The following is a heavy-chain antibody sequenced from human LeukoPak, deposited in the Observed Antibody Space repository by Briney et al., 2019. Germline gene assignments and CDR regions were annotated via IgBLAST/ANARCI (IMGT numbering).Heavy chain of an antibody. CDR1: GFTVSSNY. CDR2: IYSGGST. J-gene: IGHJ4*02. CDR3: ARDYTVNDSSGYFGIDY. D-gene: IGHD3-22*01. Sequence: GGSLRLSCAASGFTVSSNYMSWVRQAPGKGLEWVSVIYSGGSTYYADSVKGRFTISRDNSKNTLYLQMNSLRAEDTAVYYCARDYTVNDSSGYFGIDYWGQGTLVTVSS. V-gene: IGHV3-53*01.